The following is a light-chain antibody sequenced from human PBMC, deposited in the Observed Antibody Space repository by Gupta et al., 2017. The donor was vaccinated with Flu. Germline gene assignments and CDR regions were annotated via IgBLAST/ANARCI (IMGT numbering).Light chain of an antibody. J-gene: IGKJ1*01. CDR1: QGISNY. CDR2: AAS. CDR3: QKYNSAPWT. Sequence: PSSLSASVGDRVTITCRASQGISNYLAWYQQKPGKAPKLLIYAASTLQSGVPSRFSGSASGTDFTLTIGSLQPEDVATYYCQKYNSAPWTFGQGTXVEIK. V-gene: IGKV1-27*01.